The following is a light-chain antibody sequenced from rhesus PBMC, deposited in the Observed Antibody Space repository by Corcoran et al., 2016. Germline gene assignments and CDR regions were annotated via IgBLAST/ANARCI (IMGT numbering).Light chain of an antibody. V-gene: IGKV1-28*03. CDR1: QDISSS. CDR3: LQHNSYPYS. Sequence: DIQMTQSPSSLSASVGDTVTITCRASQDISSSLNWFQQKPGKAPKLLIYAASSLESGVPSRFSGSGSGTDFTLTIISLQPEDFAVYYGLQHNSYPYSFGQGTKVEIK. CDR2: AAS. J-gene: IGKJ2*01.